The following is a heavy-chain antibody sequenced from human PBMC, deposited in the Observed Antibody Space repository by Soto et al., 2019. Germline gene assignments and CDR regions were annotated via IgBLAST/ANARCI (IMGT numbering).Heavy chain of an antibody. CDR2: IYWDDDK. Sequence: QITLKESGPTLVKPTQTLTLTCTFSGFSLSSTRMAVGWIRQPPGKALEWLALIYWDDDKRYSPFPKSRLTTXXXTXXNQVVLTMSNMAPVDTARYYCAHIVVAGLGYYFDYWGQGTLVTVSS. D-gene: IGHD6-19*01. CDR1: GFSLSSTRMA. CDR3: AHIVVAGLGYYFDY. V-gene: IGHV2-5*02. J-gene: IGHJ4*02.